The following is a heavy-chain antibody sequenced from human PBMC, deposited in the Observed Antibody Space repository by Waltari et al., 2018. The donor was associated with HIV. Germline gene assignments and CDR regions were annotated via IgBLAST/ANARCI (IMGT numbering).Heavy chain of an antibody. D-gene: IGHD3-3*01. V-gene: IGHV4-34*01. CDR2: INHSGST. CDR1: GGSFSGYY. Sequence: QVQLQQWGAGLLKPSETLSLTCAVYGGSFSGYYWSWIRQPPGKGLEWIGEINHSGSTNYNPSLTLRVTLSVDPSKNQLSLKLSAVSAADTAVYYCARGAITIFGVVSSTPCLYSYYGMDVWGQGATVTVSS. J-gene: IGHJ6*02. CDR3: ARGAITIFGVVSSTPCLYSYYGMDV.